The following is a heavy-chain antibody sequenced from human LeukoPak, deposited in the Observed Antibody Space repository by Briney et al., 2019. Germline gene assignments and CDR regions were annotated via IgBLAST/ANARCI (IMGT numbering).Heavy chain of an antibody. V-gene: IGHV3-73*01. D-gene: IGHD3-16*02. CDR3: TRDMITFGGVIPNY. CDR1: GFTFSGPA. J-gene: IGHJ4*02. Sequence: PGGSLRLSCAASGFTFSGPAMHWVRQASGKGLEWVGRIRSKANSYATAYAASVKGRFTISRDDSKNTAYLQMNSLKTEDTAVYYCTRDMITFGGVIPNYWGQGTLVTVSS. CDR2: IRSKANSYAT.